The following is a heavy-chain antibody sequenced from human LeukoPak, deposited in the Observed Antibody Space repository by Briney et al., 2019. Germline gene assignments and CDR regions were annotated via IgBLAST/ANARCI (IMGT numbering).Heavy chain of an antibody. J-gene: IGHJ4*02. Sequence: SVKVSCKASGGTFSSYAISWVRQAPGEGLEWMGGIIPIFGTANYAQKFQGRVTITTDESTSTAYMELSSLRSEDTAVYYCARGDVDLPPQLCSFDYWGQGTLVTVSS. CDR2: IIPIFGTA. CDR3: ARGDVDLPPQLCSFDY. D-gene: IGHD5-18*01. V-gene: IGHV1-69*05. CDR1: GGTFSSYA.